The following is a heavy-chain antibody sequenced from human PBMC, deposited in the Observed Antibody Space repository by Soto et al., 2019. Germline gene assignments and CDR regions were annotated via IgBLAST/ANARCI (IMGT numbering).Heavy chain of an antibody. D-gene: IGHD6-19*01. J-gene: IGHJ6*02. CDR3: AREGLGIYYDNGMDV. Sequence: QVQLVQSGAEVKKPGASVKVSCKASGYTFTKFGISWVRQAPGQGLEWMGWVSGYNGETSYAQSLQGRVTMTTDTSTTTAYMELRSLRSDDTAVFYCAREGLGIYYDNGMDVWGQGTTVTVSS. CDR1: GYTFTKFG. V-gene: IGHV1-18*01. CDR2: VSGYNGET.